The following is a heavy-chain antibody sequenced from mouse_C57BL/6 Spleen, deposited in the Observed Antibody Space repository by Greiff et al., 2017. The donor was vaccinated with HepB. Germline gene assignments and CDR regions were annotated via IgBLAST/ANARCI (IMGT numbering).Heavy chain of an antibody. J-gene: IGHJ4*01. CDR3: ANYGYDRDYYAMDY. Sequence: QVQLKQSGPGLVQPSQSLSITCTVSGFSLTSYGVHWVRQSPGKGLEWLGVIWRGGSTDYKAAFMSRLSITKDNSKSQVFFKMNSMQADDTAIYYCANYGYDRDYYAMDYWGQGTSVTVSS. D-gene: IGHD2-2*01. V-gene: IGHV2-5*01. CDR1: GFSLTSYG. CDR2: IWRGGST.